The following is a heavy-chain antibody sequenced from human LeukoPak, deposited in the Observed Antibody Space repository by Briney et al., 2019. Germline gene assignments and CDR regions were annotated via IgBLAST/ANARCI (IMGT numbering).Heavy chain of an antibody. V-gene: IGHV3-30*03. CDR1: GFTFSSYG. J-gene: IGHJ4*02. CDR2: ISYDGSNK. Sequence: PGGSLRLSCAASGFTFSSYGMHWVSQAPGKGLEWVAVISYDGSNKYYADSVKGRFTISRDNSKNTLYLQMNSLRAEDTAVYYCASESPGYSSSWYVYWGQGTLVTVSS. CDR3: ASESPGYSSSWYVY. D-gene: IGHD6-13*01.